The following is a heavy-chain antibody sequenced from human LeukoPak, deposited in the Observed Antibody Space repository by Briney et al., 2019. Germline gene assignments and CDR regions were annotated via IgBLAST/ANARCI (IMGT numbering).Heavy chain of an antibody. J-gene: IGHJ4*02. CDR1: GFTFSSYS. V-gene: IGHV3-15*01. CDR3: TTDSPDGAAADDFDY. D-gene: IGHD6-13*01. Sequence: GGSLRLSCAASGFTFSSYSMNWVRQAPGKGLEWVGRIKSKTDGGTTDYAAPVKGRFTISRDDSKNTLYLQMNSLKTEDTAVYYCTTDSPDGAAADDFDYWGQGTLVTVSS. CDR2: IKSKTDGGTT.